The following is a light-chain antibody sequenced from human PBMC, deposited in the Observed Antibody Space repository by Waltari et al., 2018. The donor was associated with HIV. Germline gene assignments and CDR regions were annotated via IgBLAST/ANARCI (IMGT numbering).Light chain of an antibody. J-gene: IGLJ2*01. CDR2: RNT. CDR1: SSNIGAGYD. Sequence: QSVLTQPPSVSGAPGQRVTISCTGSSSNIGAGYDVHWYQQLPGTAPKLLIYRNTNRPSGVPDRFSGSKSGTSAALAITGLQAEDEADYYCHSYDRSLSGSVFGGGTKLTVL. V-gene: IGLV1-40*01. CDR3: HSYDRSLSGSV.